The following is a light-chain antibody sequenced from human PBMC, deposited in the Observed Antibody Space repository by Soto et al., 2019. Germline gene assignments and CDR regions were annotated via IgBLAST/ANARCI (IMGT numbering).Light chain of an antibody. CDR3: QSYDSSLTVWV. J-gene: IGLJ3*02. V-gene: IGLV1-40*01. CDR1: RSNTGAGYD. Sequence: QSVLTQPPSVSGAPGQRVTISCTGSRSNTGAGYDVHWYQQLPGTVPKLLIYANSNRPSGVPDRFSGSKSGTSASLAITGLQAEDEADYYRQSYDSSLTVWVFGGATKLTVL. CDR2: ANS.